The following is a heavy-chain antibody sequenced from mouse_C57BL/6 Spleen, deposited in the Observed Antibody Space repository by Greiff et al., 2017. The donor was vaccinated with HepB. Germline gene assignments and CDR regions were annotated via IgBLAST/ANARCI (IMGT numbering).Heavy chain of an antibody. J-gene: IGHJ2*01. CDR2: IDPSDSET. Sequence: QVQLQQPGAELVRPGSSVKLSCKASGYTFTSYWMHWVKQRPIQGLEWIGNIDPSDSETHYNQKFKDKATLTVDKSSSTAYMQLSSLTSEDSAVYYCAKSLYYDEYAFDYWGQGTTLTVSS. V-gene: IGHV1-52*01. D-gene: IGHD1-1*02. CDR1: GYTFTSYW. CDR3: AKSLYYDEYAFDY.